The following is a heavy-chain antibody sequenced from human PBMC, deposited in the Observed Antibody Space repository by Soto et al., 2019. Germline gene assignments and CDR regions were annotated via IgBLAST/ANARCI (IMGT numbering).Heavy chain of an antibody. D-gene: IGHD4-4*01. Sequence: QVRLQQWGAGLLKPSETLSLTCAVYGGSFSGYYWSWIRQPPGKGLEWIGEINHSGSTNYNPSLKSRVTISVDTSKNQFSLKLSSVTAADTAVYYCARMATVTIDYWGQGTLVTVSS. CDR2: INHSGST. CDR1: GGSFSGYY. J-gene: IGHJ4*02. V-gene: IGHV4-34*01. CDR3: ARMATVTIDY.